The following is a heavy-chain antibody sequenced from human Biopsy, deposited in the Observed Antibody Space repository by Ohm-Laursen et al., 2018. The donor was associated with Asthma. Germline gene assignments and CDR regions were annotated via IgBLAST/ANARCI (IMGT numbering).Heavy chain of an antibody. CDR1: GDSIIIGGHY. Sequence: GTLSLTCNVSGDSIIIGGHYWSWIRQHPGKGLEWLGDTHHSGYTNYNPSLSSRLTLSVDTSKNQFSLKLSSVTAADTAVYYCARGSSGGSYYTSLGYWGQGTLVTVSS. J-gene: IGHJ4*02. CDR3: ARGSSGGSYYTSLGY. D-gene: IGHD1-26*01. V-gene: IGHV4-61*08. CDR2: THHSGYT.